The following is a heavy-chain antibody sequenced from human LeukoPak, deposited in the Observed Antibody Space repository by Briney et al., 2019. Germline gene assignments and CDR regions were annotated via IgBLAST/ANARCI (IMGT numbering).Heavy chain of an antibody. CDR2: ISYDGSNK. CDR1: GFTFSSYA. D-gene: IGHD3-10*01. V-gene: IGHV3-30*04. CDR3: ASSYGSGTLYYYYYMDV. J-gene: IGHJ6*03. Sequence: GGSLRLSCAASGFTFSSYAMHWVRQAPGKGLEWVAVISYDGSNKYYADSVKGRFTISRDNSKNTLYLQMNSLRAEDTAVYYCASSYGSGTLYYYYYMDVWVKGTTVTVSS.